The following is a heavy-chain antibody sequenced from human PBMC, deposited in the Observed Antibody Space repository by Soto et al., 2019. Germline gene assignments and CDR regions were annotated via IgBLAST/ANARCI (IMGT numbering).Heavy chain of an antibody. CDR1: GFTFSSYA. V-gene: IGHV3-23*01. CDR2: ISGSGGST. D-gene: IGHD2-2*01. J-gene: IGHJ6*03. CDR3: AKGAEYQLRSRPYYYYYYMDV. Sequence: GGSLRLSCAASGFTFSSYAMSWVRQAPGKGLEWVSAISGSGGSTYYADSVKGRFTISRDNSKNTLYLQMNSLRAEDTAVYYCAKGAEYQLRSRPYYYYYYMDVWGKGTTVTVSS.